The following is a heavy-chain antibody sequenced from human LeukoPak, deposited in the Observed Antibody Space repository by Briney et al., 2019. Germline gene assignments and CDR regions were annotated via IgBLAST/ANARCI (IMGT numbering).Heavy chain of an antibody. CDR3: TRDSANYHFAY. D-gene: IGHD4/OR15-4a*01. V-gene: IGHV3-30*14. Sequence: GGSLRLSCAASGFTFSSYTLHWVRQAPGKGLEWVTFISFDGRDKYYADSVEGRFSISTDNSKNIVFLQMNDLRTEDTAFYYCTRDSANYHFAYWGQGDLVTVSS. J-gene: IGHJ4*02. CDR2: ISFDGRDK. CDR1: GFTFSSYT.